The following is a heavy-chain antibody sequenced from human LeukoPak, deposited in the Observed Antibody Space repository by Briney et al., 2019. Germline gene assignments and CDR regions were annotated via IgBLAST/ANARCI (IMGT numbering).Heavy chain of an antibody. CDR2: INNDGRVT. CDR3: ARRGQGAVDY. V-gene: IGHV3-74*01. Sequence: PGGSLRLSCAASGFTFSGHWMHWVRQAPEKGLVWVSFINNDGRVTRYADSVTGRFTISRDNAKNTLYLQMNSLRAEDTAMYYCARRGQGAVDYWGPGTLVTVSS. D-gene: IGHD3-16*01. CDR1: GFTFSGHW. J-gene: IGHJ4*02.